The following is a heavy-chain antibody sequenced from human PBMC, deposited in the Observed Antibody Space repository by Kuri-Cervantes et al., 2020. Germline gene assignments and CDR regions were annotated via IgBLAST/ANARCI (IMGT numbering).Heavy chain of an antibody. V-gene: IGHV3-7*01. CDR2: IKQDGSEK. D-gene: IGHD3-10*01. CDR3: AKSGSGYGMDV. CDR1: GFTFSSYW. Sequence: GESLKISCAASGFTFSSYWMSWVRQAPGKGLEWVANIKQDGSEKYYVDSVKGRFTISRDNSKNTLYLQMNSLRAEDTAVYYCAKSGSGYGMDVWGQGTTVTVSS. J-gene: IGHJ6*02.